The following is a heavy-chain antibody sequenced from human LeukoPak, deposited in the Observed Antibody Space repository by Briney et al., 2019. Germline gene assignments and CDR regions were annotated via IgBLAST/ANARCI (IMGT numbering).Heavy chain of an antibody. CDR3: ARDHRSTYCYDSSGMDY. J-gene: IGHJ4*02. D-gene: IGHD3-22*01. Sequence: GGSLRLSCEASGFTFRSYWMSWVRQAPGKGLEWMANIKEDGSEKYYVDSVKGRFTISRDNSKNTLYLQMNSLRAEDTAVYYCARDHRSTYCYDSSGMDYWGQGTLVTVSS. CDR2: IKEDGSEK. CDR1: GFTFRSYW. V-gene: IGHV3-7*01.